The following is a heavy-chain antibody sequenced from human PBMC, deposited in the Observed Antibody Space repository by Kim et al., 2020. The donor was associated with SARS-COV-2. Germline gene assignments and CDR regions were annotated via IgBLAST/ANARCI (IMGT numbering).Heavy chain of an antibody. CDR1: GYSISSGYY. V-gene: IGHV4-38-2*02. CDR3: ARPMVRGVISAFDI. J-gene: IGHJ3*02. Sequence: SETLSLTCTVSGYSISSGYYWGWIRQPPGKGLEWIGSIYHSGSTYYNPSLKSRVTISVDTSKNQFSLKLSSVTAADTAVYYCARPMVRGVISAFDIWGQG. CDR2: IYHSGST. D-gene: IGHD3-10*01.